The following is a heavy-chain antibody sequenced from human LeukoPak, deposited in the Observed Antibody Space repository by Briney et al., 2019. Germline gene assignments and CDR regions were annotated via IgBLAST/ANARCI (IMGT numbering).Heavy chain of an antibody. CDR1: GYTFTSYA. Sequence: SCKASGYTFTSYAMSWVRQAPGKGLDWVSGISGSGGSIYYADSVKGRFTISRDNSKNTLYLQMNSLRAEDTAVYYCAKGVIRAFDYWGQGTLVTVSS. CDR3: AKGVIRAFDY. D-gene: IGHD3-16*02. J-gene: IGHJ4*02. CDR2: ISGSGGSI. V-gene: IGHV3-23*01.